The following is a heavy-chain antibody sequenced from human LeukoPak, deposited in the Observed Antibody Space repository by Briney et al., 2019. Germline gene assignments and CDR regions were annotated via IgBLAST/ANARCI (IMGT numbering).Heavy chain of an antibody. CDR3: AAGWVCSGGSCYYYFDY. V-gene: IGHV1-58*02. J-gene: IGHJ4*02. CDR2: IVVGSGNT. CDR1: GFXFTSSA. D-gene: IGHD2-15*01. Sequence: SVKVSCKASGFXFTSSAIQWVRQARGQRLEWIGWIVVGSGNTNYAQKFQERVTITRDMSTSTAYMELSSLRSEDTAVYYCAAGWVCSGGSCYYYFDYWGQGTLVTVSS.